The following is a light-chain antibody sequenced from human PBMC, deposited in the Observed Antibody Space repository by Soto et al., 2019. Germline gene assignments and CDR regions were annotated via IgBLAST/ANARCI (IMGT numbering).Light chain of an antibody. CDR3: QQFYSAPLT. V-gene: IGKV4-1*01. Sequence: DIVMTQSPASLAVSLGERATINCKSSQSLLFSSNKQNYLAWYQQRPGQPPKLLIYWASSRESGVPDRFTGSGSGTDFTLSISSLQAEDVAVYYCQQFYSAPLTFGGGTKVEIK. J-gene: IGKJ4*01. CDR2: WAS. CDR1: QSLLFSSNKQNY.